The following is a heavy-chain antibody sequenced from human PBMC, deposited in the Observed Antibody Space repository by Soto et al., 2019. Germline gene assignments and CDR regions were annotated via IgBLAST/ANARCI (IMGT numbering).Heavy chain of an antibody. D-gene: IGHD3-10*01. J-gene: IGHJ2*01. CDR1: GFTFDDYA. CDR3: AKAESYYGSGRSGPFDL. Sequence: EVQLVESGGGLVQPGRSLRLSCAASGFTFDDYAMHWVRQAPGKGLEWVSGNSWNSGSIGYADSVKGRFTIYRDNAKNCLYLEMNSLRAEDTALYYCAKAESYYGSGRSGPFDLWGRGTLVTVSS. CDR2: NSWNSGSI. V-gene: IGHV3-9*01.